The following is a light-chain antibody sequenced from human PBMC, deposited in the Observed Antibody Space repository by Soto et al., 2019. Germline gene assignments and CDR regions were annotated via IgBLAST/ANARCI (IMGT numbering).Light chain of an antibody. CDR1: SANIGAAYN. CDR3: SSYTTNHTRV. J-gene: IGLJ3*02. CDR2: GNN. V-gene: IGLV1-40*01. Sequence: QSVLTQPPSVSGAPGQRVTISCTGSSANIGAAYNVDWYQQLPGTAPKLLIYGNNNRPSGVPARFSGSKSGTSASLAIAGLQAEDEGDYYCSSYTTNHTRVFGGGTKLTVL.